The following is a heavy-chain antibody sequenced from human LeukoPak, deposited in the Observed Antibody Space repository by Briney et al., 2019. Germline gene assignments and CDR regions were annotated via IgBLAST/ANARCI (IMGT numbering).Heavy chain of an antibody. CDR1: GVSISSGHYY. J-gene: IGHJ4*02. D-gene: IGHD3-3*01. Sequence: SETLSLTCTVSGVSISSGHYYWAWIRQPPGKGLECIASVHYSGSTYYNPSLKSRITVSLDTSKNQLSLKLSSVTAADTAVYYCARDKTFEVVNFFDYWGQGTLVTVSS. CDR2: VHYSGST. CDR3: ARDKTFEVVNFFDY. V-gene: IGHV4-39*07.